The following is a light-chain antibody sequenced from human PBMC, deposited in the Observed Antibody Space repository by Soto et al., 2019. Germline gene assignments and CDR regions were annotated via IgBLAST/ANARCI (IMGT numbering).Light chain of an antibody. Sequence: IVMTQSPATLSVSPGEGVTLSCRASQSVRSHLAWYQQKPGQAPRLLIYGASSRATGIPDRFSGSGSGTDFTLTISRLEPEDFAVYYCQQFSSYPLTFGGGTKVDIK. CDR1: QSVRSH. CDR2: GAS. J-gene: IGKJ4*01. V-gene: IGKV3-20*01. CDR3: QQFSSYPLT.